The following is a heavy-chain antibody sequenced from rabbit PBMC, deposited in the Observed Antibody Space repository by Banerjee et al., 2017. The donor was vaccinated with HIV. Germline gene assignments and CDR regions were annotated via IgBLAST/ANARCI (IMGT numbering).Heavy chain of an antibody. CDR1: GFSFSSSYW. D-gene: IGHD8-1*01. CDR3: ARYSGSTYPV. J-gene: IGHJ4*01. V-gene: IGHV1S40*01. Sequence: QSLEESGGDLVKPGASLTLTCTASGFSFSSSYWICWVRQAPGKGLEWIACIYAGTDGTTYYASWAKGRFTISKTSSTTVTLQMTSLTAADTATYFCARYSGSTYPVWGQGTLVTVS. CDR2: IYAGTDGTT.